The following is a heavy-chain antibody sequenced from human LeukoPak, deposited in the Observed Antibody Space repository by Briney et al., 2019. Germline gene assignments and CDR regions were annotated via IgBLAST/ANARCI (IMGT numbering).Heavy chain of an antibody. CDR1: GGSFSGYY. CDR3: ARRYYYDSSGYLS. CDR2: INHSGST. J-gene: IGHJ5*02. D-gene: IGHD3-22*01. Sequence: SETLSLTCAVYGGSFSGYYWSWIRQPPGKGLEWIGEINHSGSTNYNPSLKSRVTISVDTSKNQFSLKLSSVTAADTAVYYCARRYYYDSSGYLSWGQGTLVTVSS. V-gene: IGHV4-34*01.